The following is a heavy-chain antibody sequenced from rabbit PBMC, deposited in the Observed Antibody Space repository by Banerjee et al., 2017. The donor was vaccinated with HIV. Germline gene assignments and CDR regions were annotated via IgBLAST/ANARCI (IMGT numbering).Heavy chain of an antibody. D-gene: IGHD6-1*01. CDR1: GFSFSSSYW. J-gene: IGHJ3*01. Sequence: QEQLEESGGDLVKPEGSLTLTCTASGFSFSSSYWICWVRQAPGKGLEWIACIYAGFSGTTYYASWAKGRFTISKTSSTTVTLQMTSLTAADTATYFCASNYGGYVTYAYALKLWGQGTLVTVS. CDR2: IYAGFSGTT. CDR3: ASNYGGYVTYAYALKL. V-gene: IGHV1S45*01.